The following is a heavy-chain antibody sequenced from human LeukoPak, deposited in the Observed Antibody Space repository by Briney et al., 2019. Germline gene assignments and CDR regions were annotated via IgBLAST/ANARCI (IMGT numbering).Heavy chain of an antibody. Sequence: PGGSLRLSCTASGFTFGDYAMSWFRQAPGKGLEWVGFIRSKAYGGTTEYAASVKGRFTISRDDSKSIAYLQMNSLKTEDTAVYYCTRRYYYDSSGYLYYFDYWGQGTLVTVSS. CDR1: GFTFGDYA. CDR3: TRRYYYDSSGYLYYFDY. CDR2: IRSKAYGGTT. J-gene: IGHJ4*02. D-gene: IGHD3-22*01. V-gene: IGHV3-49*03.